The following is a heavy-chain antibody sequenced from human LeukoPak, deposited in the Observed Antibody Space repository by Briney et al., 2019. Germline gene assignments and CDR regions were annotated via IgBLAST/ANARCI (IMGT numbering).Heavy chain of an antibody. CDR2: MNPNSGNT. Sequence: ASVKVSCKASGYTFTSYDINWVRQATGQGLEWMGWMNPNSGNTGYAQKFQGRVTMTRNTSISTAYMELSSLRSEDTAVYYCARGPTGSSSRGVWYLDYWGQGTLVTVSS. CDR1: GYTFTSYD. CDR3: ARGPTGSSSRGVWYLDY. J-gene: IGHJ4*02. V-gene: IGHV1-8*01. D-gene: IGHD6-13*01.